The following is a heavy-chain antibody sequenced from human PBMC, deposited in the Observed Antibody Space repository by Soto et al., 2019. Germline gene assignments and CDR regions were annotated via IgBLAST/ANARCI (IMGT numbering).Heavy chain of an antibody. J-gene: IGHJ4*02. CDR1: GFTFSSYG. D-gene: IGHD2-21*01. CDR2: ISYDGSNK. Sequence: QVQLVESGGGVVQPGRSLRLSCAASGFTFSSYGMHWVRQAPGKGLEWVAVISYDGSNKYYADSVKGRFTISRDNSKNTLYLQMNSLRAEDTAVYYCAKDFRGSLLGQEPLDYWGQGTLVTVSS. CDR3: AKDFRGSLLGQEPLDY. V-gene: IGHV3-30*18.